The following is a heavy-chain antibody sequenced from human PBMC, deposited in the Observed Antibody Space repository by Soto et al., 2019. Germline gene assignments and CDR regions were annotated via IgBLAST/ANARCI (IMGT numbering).Heavy chain of an antibody. J-gene: IGHJ4*02. V-gene: IGHV3-23*01. CDR3: AKGRKPDHNDGLCAFDS. CDR2: ISGGGGGT. CDR1: GLTFRSYA. Sequence: GGSLRLSCVVSGLTFRSYAMSWVRQAPGKGLEWVSGISGGGGGTYYADSVKGRFTISRDPSTTTLFLDMYSLGAEDTAIYYCAKGRKPDHNDGLCAFDSWGQGVLVTVSS.